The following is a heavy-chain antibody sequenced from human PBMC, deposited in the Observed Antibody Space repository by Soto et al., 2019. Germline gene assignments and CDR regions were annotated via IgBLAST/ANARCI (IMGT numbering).Heavy chain of an antibody. Sequence: GGSLRLSCAASGFTFDDYAMHWVRQAPGKGLEWVSGISWNSGSIGYADSVKGRFTISRDNAKNSLYLQMNSLRAEDTALYYCVPYDILTGLPYGMDVWGQGTTVTVSS. CDR1: GFTFDDYA. J-gene: IGHJ6*02. V-gene: IGHV3-9*01. CDR2: ISWNSGSI. D-gene: IGHD3-9*01. CDR3: VPYDILTGLPYGMDV.